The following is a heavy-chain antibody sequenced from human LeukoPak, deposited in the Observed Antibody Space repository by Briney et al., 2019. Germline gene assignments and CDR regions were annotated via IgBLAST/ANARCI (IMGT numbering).Heavy chain of an antibody. Sequence: GASVKVSCKASGYTFTSYGISWVRQAPGQGLEWMGWISAYNGNTNYAQKLQGRVTMTTDTSTSTAYMELRSLRSDDTAVYYCARDASSHSSSWYYFDYWGQGTLVTVSS. J-gene: IGHJ4*02. CDR1: GYTFTSYG. D-gene: IGHD6-13*01. V-gene: IGHV1-18*01. CDR3: ARDASSHSSSWYYFDY. CDR2: ISAYNGNT.